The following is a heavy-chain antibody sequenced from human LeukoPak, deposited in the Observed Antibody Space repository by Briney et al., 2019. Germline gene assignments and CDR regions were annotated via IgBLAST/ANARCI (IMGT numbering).Heavy chain of an antibody. CDR3: ARERGYYDSRFDY. Sequence: SETLSLTCAVYGGSFSGYYWSWIRQPPGKGLEWIGEINHSGSTNYNPSLKSRVTISVDTSKNQFSLKLSSVTAADTAVYYCARERGYYDSRFDYWGQGTLVTVSS. CDR1: GGSFSGYY. J-gene: IGHJ4*02. D-gene: IGHD3-22*01. V-gene: IGHV4-34*01. CDR2: INHSGST.